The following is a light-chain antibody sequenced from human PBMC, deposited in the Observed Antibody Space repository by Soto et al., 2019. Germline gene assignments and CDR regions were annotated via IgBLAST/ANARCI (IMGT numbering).Light chain of an antibody. Sequence: QSVLTQPPSVSGAPGQRVTISCTGSSSNIGAGYDVHWYQQLPGTAPKLLIYGNSNRPSGVPDRFSGSKSGTSASLAITGLQAEDEADYYCRSYDSSLSGWVFGGGTKLPS. CDR2: GNS. J-gene: IGLJ3*02. V-gene: IGLV1-40*01. CDR3: RSYDSSLSGWV. CDR1: SSNIGAGYD.